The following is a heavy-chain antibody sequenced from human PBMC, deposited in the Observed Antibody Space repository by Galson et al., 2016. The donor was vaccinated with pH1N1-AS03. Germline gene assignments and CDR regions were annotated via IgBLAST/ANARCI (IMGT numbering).Heavy chain of an antibody. J-gene: IGHJ3*01. CDR1: GFTFSTYW. V-gene: IGHV3-7*01. CDR3: ARFAWATSGDDAFDV. D-gene: IGHD3-10*01. CDR2: IKQDATGK. Sequence: SLRLSCAASGFTFSTYWMSWVRQAPGKGLEWVANIKQDATGKYYVDSVKGRFTISRDNAKKSLYLQMDSLRLEDTASYYCARFAWATSGDDAFDVWGQGTLVTVSS.